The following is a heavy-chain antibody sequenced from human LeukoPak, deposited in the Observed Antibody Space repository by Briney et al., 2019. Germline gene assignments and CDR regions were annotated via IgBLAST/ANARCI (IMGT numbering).Heavy chain of an antibody. CDR1: GFTFSSFA. CDR3: AKQTYYDQGAFAT. Sequence: PGGSLRLSCAASGFTFSSFAMTWVRQAPGKGLEWVCGVSGGGSRTYYADSVKGRFIIPRDNSNNTLYLQMHSLRAEDTALYYCAKQTYYDQGAFATGGQGTMVIFSS. V-gene: IGHV3-23*01. CDR2: VSGGGSRT. D-gene: IGHD3-22*01. J-gene: IGHJ3*02.